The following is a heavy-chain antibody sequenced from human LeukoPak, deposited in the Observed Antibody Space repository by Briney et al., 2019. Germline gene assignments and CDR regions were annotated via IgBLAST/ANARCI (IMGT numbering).Heavy chain of an antibody. CDR3: AREVYDILTGYYDAFDI. D-gene: IGHD3-9*01. J-gene: IGHJ3*02. Sequence: GASVKVSCKASGYTFTSYAMNWVRQAPGQGLEWMGGFDPEDGETIYAQKFQGRVTMTEDTSTDTAYMELSSLRSEDTAVYYCAREVYDILTGYYDAFDIWGQGTMVTVSS. CDR1: GYTFTSYA. CDR2: FDPEDGET. V-gene: IGHV1-24*01.